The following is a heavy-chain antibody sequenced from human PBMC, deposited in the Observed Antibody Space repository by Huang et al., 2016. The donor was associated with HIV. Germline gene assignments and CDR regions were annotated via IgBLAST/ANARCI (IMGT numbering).Heavy chain of an antibody. CDR1: GDSVSSHY. D-gene: IGHD6-19*01. Sequence: QVRLQESGPGLVKPSETLSLSCTVSGDSVSSHYWGWIRHPPGKGLDGIGTVYDSGTTKYNPRLKSRITISVDTSKNGFSLNITSVSAADTAMYFCVRDQGRLAVGGIDNWFDPWGQGALVTVSS. V-gene: IGHV4-59*02. CDR2: VYDSGTT. J-gene: IGHJ5*02. CDR3: VRDQGRLAVGGIDNWFDP.